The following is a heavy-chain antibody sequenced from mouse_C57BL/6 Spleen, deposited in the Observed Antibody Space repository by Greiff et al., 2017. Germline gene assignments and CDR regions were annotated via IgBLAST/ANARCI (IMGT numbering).Heavy chain of an antibody. D-gene: IGHD1-1*01. CDR1: GYAFTNYL. Sequence: QVQLQQSGAELVRPGTSVKVSCKASGYAFTNYLIEWVKQRPGQGLEWIGVINPGSGGTNYNEKLKGKATLTADKSSSTAYMQLSSLTSEDSAVYFCARTCGSSHYFDYWGQGTTRTVSS. V-gene: IGHV1-54*01. J-gene: IGHJ2*01. CDR2: INPGSGGT. CDR3: ARTCGSSHYFDY.